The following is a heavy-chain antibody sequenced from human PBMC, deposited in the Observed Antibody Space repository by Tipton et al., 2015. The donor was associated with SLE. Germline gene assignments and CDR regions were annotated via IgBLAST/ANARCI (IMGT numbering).Heavy chain of an antibody. Sequence: SLRLSCAASGFTFSRHAMHWVRQAPGKGLEWVAVISYDGSNKYYADSVKGRFTISRDNSKNTLYLQMNSLRAEDTAVYYCASLKGGYSYGAFDIWAKGQWSPSLQ. CDR1: GFTFSRHA. V-gene: IGHV3-30*04. CDR3: ASLKGGYSYGAFDI. CDR2: ISYDGSNK. D-gene: IGHD5-18*01. J-gene: IGHJ3*02.